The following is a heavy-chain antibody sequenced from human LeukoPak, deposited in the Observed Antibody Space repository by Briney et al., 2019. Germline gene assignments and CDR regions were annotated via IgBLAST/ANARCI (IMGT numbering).Heavy chain of an antibody. D-gene: IGHD3-22*01. J-gene: IGHJ4*02. CDR1: GASINRGTHY. Sequence: EASETLSLTCTVSGASINRGTHYWSWVRQAAGKGLERLGRVYATGNTNYNPSLWSRLSISIDTSRNQFSLRLSSVTAADTAIYYCARDRSYYSDTGADYWGQGIMVIVSS. V-gene: IGHV4-61*02. CDR2: VYATGNT. CDR3: ARDRSYYSDTGADY.